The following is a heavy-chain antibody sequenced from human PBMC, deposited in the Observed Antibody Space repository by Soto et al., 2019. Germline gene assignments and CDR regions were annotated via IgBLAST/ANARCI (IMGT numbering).Heavy chain of an antibody. CDR1: GFAFSGYG. D-gene: IGHD4-17*01. CDR3: ARWSGYADA. Sequence: GGSLRLSCEAFGFAFSGYGMNWVRQAPGKGLEWISSVSNSGGGANTFYIDSVRGRFTISVDNSKNTVYLQMDSLRADDTAVYYCARWSGYADAWGQGTRVTVSS. CDR2: NSGGGANT. V-gene: IGHV3-23*01. J-gene: IGHJ4*02.